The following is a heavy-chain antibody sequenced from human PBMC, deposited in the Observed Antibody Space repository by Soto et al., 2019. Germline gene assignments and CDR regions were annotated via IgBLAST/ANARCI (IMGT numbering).Heavy chain of an antibody. J-gene: IGHJ4*02. D-gene: IGHD5-12*01. V-gene: IGHV4-39*01. CDR2: MFYNGAT. Sequence: SETLSLTCTVSGGSLGSTAYYSGWIRQPPGKGLERIVTMFYNGATYYTPSLKSRLNTSVDTSQNHFSLKQSSVTAADTAVYDCARQEWLRGCFESWGQGTLITVSS. CDR3: ARQEWLRGCFES. CDR1: GGSLGSTAYY.